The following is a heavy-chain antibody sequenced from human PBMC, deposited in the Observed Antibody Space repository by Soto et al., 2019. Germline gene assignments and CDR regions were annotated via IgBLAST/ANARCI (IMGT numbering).Heavy chain of an antibody. D-gene: IGHD3-22*01. CDR2: IYYSGST. CDR3: MLGSGWKDFDY. V-gene: IGHV4-30-4*01. CDR1: GGSIRSGDYY. Sequence: SEILSLTCTVSGGSIRSGDYYWSWIRQPPGKGLESIGYIYYSGSTYYNPSLKSRVTISVDTSKNQFSLKLSSVTAADTAVYYCMLGSGWKDFDYWGQGTLVTVSS. J-gene: IGHJ4*02.